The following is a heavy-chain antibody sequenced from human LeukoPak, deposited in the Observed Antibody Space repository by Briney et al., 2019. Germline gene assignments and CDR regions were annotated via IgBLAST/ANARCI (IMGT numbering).Heavy chain of an antibody. J-gene: IGHJ4*02. D-gene: IGHD3-22*01. CDR1: GYTFTGYY. CDR3: ARHGYDSSGYYPDY. Sequence: ASVKVSCKASGYTFTGYYMHWVRQAPGQGLEWMGWINPNSGGTNYAQKFQGRVTMTRDTSISTAYMELSRLRSDDTAVYYCARHGYDSSGYYPDYWGQGTLVTVSS. CDR2: INPNSGGT. V-gene: IGHV1-2*02.